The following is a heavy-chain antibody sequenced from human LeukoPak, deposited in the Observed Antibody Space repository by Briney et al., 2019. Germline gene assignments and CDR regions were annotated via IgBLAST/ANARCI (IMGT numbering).Heavy chain of an antibody. D-gene: IGHD4-17*01. CDR1: GYSISSGYY. Sequence: SETLSLTCTVSGYSISSGYYWGWIRQPPGRGPEWIASIYHSGDTYHNPSLKSRVTISVDMSKNHFSLNLNSVTAADTAVYYCARDRYGDMVRDSFDIWGQGTMVTVS. J-gene: IGHJ3*02. V-gene: IGHV4-38-2*02. CDR2: IYHSGDT. CDR3: ARDRYGDMVRDSFDI.